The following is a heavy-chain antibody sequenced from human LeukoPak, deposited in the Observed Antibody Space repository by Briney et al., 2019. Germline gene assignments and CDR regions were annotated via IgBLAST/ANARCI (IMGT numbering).Heavy chain of an antibody. CDR3: ARDSY. Sequence: SETLSLTCSVSGDSISTPSYYWGWIRQPAGKGLEWIGRIYTSGSTNYNPSLKSRVTISVDTSKNQFSLKLSSVTAADTAVYYCARDSYWGQGTLVTVSS. CDR1: GDSISTPSYY. J-gene: IGHJ4*02. CDR2: IYTSGST. V-gene: IGHV4-61*02.